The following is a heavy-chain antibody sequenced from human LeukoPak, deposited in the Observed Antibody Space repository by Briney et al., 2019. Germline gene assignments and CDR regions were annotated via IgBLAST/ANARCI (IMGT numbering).Heavy chain of an antibody. J-gene: IGHJ4*02. V-gene: IGHV3-30-3*01. CDR1: GFTFSSYA. Sequence: GRSLRLSCAASGFTFSSYAMHWVRQAPGKGLEWVAVISYDGSNKYYADSVKGRFTISRDNSKNTLYLQMNSLRAEDTAVYYCARDLGSGWYVTATNYFDYWGQGTLVTVSS. D-gene: IGHD6-19*01. CDR2: ISYDGSNK. CDR3: ARDLGSGWYVTATNYFDY.